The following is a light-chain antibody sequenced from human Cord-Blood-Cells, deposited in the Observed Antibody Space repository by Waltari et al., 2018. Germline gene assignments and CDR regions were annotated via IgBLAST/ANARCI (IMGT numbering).Light chain of an antibody. CDR1: QSLLHSNGYNY. J-gene: IGKJ1*01. V-gene: IGKV2-28*01. Sequence: DIVMTQSPHSLRVTPGESASISCRSSQSLLHSNGYNYLDWYLQKPGQSPQLLIYLGSNRASGVPDRFSGSGSGTDFTLKISRVEAEDVGVYYCMQALQTPWTFGQGTKVEIK. CDR2: LGS. CDR3: MQALQTPWT.